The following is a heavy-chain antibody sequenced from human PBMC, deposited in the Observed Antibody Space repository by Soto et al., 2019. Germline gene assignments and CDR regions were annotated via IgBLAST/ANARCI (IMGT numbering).Heavy chain of an antibody. V-gene: IGHV4-39*01. CDR2: IYYSGST. CDR3: ARLLMTTGPNMDV. D-gene: IGHD4-4*01. J-gene: IGHJ6*03. Sequence: SETLSLTCTVSGGSISSSSYYWGWIRQPPGKGLEWIGSIYYSGSTYYNPSLKSRVTISVDTSKNQFSLKLSSVTAADTAVYYCARLLMTTGPNMDVWGKGTTVTVSS. CDR1: GGSISSSSYY.